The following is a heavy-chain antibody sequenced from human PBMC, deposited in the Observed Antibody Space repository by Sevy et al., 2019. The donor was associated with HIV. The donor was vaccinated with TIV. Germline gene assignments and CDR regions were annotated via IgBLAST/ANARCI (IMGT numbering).Heavy chain of an antibody. CDR1: GFTFSNYA. CDR2: ISGSGYST. Sequence: GGSLRLSCAASGFTFSNYAMSWVRQAPGKGLEWVSAISGSGYSTYYADSVKGRFTISRDKSKNTLYLQINSLRAEDTAVYYCAKHIAYCGGDCYPPLYYFDYWGQGTLVTVS. J-gene: IGHJ4*02. CDR3: AKHIAYCGGDCYPPLYYFDY. V-gene: IGHV3-23*01. D-gene: IGHD2-21*02.